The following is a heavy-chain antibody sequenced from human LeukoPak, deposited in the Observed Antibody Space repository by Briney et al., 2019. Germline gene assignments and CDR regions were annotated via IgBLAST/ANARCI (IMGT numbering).Heavy chain of an antibody. CDR3: ARVGYYYESSSYSGAFDI. J-gene: IGHJ3*02. Sequence: GGSLRLSCTASGFTFDDYGMSWVRQAPGKGLEWVAGINWNGASTGYADSVKGRFTISRDNANNSLYLLMNSLRAEDTALYYCARVGYYYESSSYSGAFDIWGQGAMVTVSS. D-gene: IGHD3-22*01. CDR2: INWNGAST. CDR1: GFTFDDYG. V-gene: IGHV3-20*04.